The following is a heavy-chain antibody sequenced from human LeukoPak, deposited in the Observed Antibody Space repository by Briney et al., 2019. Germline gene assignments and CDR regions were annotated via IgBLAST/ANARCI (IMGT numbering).Heavy chain of an antibody. J-gene: IGHJ6*03. CDR3: ASHTYMDV. CDR1: GGSISSGSYY. V-gene: IGHV4-61*02. Sequence: PSQTLSLTCTVSGGSISSGSYYWSWIRQPAGKGLEWIGRIYTSGSTNYNPSLKSRVTISVDTSKNQFSLKLSSVTAADTAVYYCASHTYMDVWGKGTTVTVSS. CDR2: IYTSGST.